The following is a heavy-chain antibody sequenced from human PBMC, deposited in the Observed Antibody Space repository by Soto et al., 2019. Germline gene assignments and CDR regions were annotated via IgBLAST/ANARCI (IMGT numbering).Heavy chain of an antibody. D-gene: IGHD6-13*01. CDR1: GFTFSSYA. J-gene: IGHJ4*02. CDR3: AKDPYPGYSNNYFDY. V-gene: IGHV3-23*01. Sequence: GGSLRLSCAASGFTFSSYAMSWVRQAPGKGLEWVSAISGSGGRTYYATSVKGRFTISRDNSKNTLYLQMNSLRAEDTAVYYCAKDPYPGYSNNYFDYWGQGTLVTVSS. CDR2: ISGSGGRT.